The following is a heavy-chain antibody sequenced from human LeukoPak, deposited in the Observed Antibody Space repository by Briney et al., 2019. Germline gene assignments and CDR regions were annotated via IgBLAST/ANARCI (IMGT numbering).Heavy chain of an antibody. CDR2: IYYSGST. CDR3: ARHRRYSPPDY. CDR1: GGAISSYY. J-gene: IGHJ4*02. Sequence: SETLSLTGTVSGGAISSYYWSWIRQPPGKGLEWIGYIYYSGSTNYNPSLKSRVTISVDTSKNQFSLKLSSVTAADTAVYYCARHRRYSPPDYWGQGTLVTVSS. V-gene: IGHV4-59*08. D-gene: IGHD5-18*01.